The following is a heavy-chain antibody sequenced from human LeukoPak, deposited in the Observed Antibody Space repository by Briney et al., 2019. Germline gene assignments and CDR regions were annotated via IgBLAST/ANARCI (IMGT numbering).Heavy chain of an antibody. J-gene: IGHJ4*02. D-gene: IGHD1-20*01. CDR2: IKSKADGETI. CDR1: GFTFTNAW. Sequence: GGSLRLSCAASGFTFTNAWMNWVRQASGKGLEWVGRIKSKADGETIDYAAPVKGRFTFSRDDSKNMLYLQMNSLKSEDTAVYYCSTLTSRGLSDSWGQGTLVTVSS. CDR3: STLTSRGLSDS. V-gene: IGHV3-15*07.